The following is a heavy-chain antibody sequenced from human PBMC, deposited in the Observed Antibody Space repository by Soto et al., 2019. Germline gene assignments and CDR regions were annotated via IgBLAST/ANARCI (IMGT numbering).Heavy chain of an antibody. CDR2: IIPIFGTA. CDR1: GGTFSSYA. V-gene: IGHV1-69*13. D-gene: IGHD3-3*01. Sequence: AASVKVSCKASGGTFSSYAISWVRQAPGQGLEWMGGIIPIFGTANYAQKFQGRVTITADESTSTAYMELSSLRSEDTAVYYCARDGITIFGVVIIHYYYGMDVWGQGTTVTVSS. J-gene: IGHJ6*02. CDR3: ARDGITIFGVVIIHYYYGMDV.